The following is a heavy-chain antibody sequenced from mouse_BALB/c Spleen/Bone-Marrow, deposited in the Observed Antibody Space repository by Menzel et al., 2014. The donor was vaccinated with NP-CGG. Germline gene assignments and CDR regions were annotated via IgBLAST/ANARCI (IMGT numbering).Heavy chain of an antibody. V-gene: IGHV1-4*01. Sequence: QVQLQQSGAELARPVASVKMSCKASGYTFTSYTMHWVKQRPGQGLEWIGYINPSTGYTEYNQKFKDKATLTGDKSSSTAYMQLSSLTSEDSAVYYCARQITTVDYAMDYWGQGTPGTVPS. CDR1: GYTFTSYT. J-gene: IGHJ4*01. D-gene: IGHD1-1*01. CDR2: INPSTGYT. CDR3: ARQITTVDYAMDY.